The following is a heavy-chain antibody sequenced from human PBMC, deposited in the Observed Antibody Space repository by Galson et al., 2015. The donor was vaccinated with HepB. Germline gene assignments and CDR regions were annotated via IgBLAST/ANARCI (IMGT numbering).Heavy chain of an antibody. D-gene: IGHD3-22*01. CDR3: AKGSSTYFYDSSGYFD. J-gene: IGHJ4*02. CDR1: GFTFSSYA. V-gene: IGHV3-30-3*01. Sequence: SLRLSCAASGFTFSSYAMHWVRQAPGKGLEWVAVISYDGSNKYYADSVKGRFTISRDKSKNTMYLQMNSLRAEDTAVYYCAKGSSTYFYDSSGYFDWGQGTLVTVSS. CDR2: ISYDGSNK.